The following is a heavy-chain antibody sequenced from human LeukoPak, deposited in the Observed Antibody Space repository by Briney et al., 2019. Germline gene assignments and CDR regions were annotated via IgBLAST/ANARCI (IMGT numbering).Heavy chain of an antibody. J-gene: IGHJ2*01. Sequence: PSETLSLTCTVSGGSIRSSDYYWVWIRQPPGKGLEWIGYKDYSGSTNYNRPLKSRVTISVDTSKNQFSLKLSSVTAADTAVYYCARVYYSSSYDYWYFDLWGRGTLVTVSS. CDR1: GGSIRSSDYY. D-gene: IGHD6-13*01. CDR3: ARVYYSSSYDYWYFDL. CDR2: KDYSGST. V-gene: IGHV4-61*08.